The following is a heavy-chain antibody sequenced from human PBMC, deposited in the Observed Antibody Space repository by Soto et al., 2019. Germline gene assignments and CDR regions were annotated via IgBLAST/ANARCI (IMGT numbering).Heavy chain of an antibody. Sequence: KPGGSLRLSCAASGFSFSTYSMNWVRQAPGKGLEWVSSISSRSDTYYADSVKGRFTISRDNAKNSVSLQMDSLRAEDAAVYYCAREETAWTLAYGLDVWGQGTTVTVSS. J-gene: IGHJ6*01. CDR1: GFSFSTYS. D-gene: IGHD2-21*02. V-gene: IGHV3-21*01. CDR2: ISSRSDT. CDR3: AREETAWTLAYGLDV.